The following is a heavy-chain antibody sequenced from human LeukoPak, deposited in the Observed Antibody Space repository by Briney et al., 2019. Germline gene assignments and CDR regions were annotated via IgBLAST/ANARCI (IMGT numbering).Heavy chain of an antibody. CDR2: IIPIFGTA. CDR3: ARDDHSSSWTIHY. V-gene: IGHV1-69*13. Sequence: SVKVSCKASGGTFSSYAISWVRQAPGQGLEWMGGIIPIFGTANYAQKFQGRVTITADESTSTAYMELSSLRSEDTAVYYCARDDHSSSWTIHYWGQGTLVTVSS. D-gene: IGHD6-13*01. CDR1: GGTFSSYA. J-gene: IGHJ4*02.